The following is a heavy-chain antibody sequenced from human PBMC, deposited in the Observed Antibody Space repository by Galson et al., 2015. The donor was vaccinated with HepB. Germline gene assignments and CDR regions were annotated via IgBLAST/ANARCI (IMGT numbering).Heavy chain of an antibody. D-gene: IGHD5-12*01. CDR1: GASISSGDYF. V-gene: IGHV4-31*03. CDR3: AGGPSFPYIVATYFEY. J-gene: IGHJ4*02. Sequence: TLSHTCTVSGASISSGDYFCSWIRQFPGKDLEWIGYILDSGRTCSNPSLKSRITMSVDTSKNQFSLTLSSVTAAYAAVSYCAGGPSFPYIVATYFEYWGLGTLVTVSS. CDR2: ILDSGRT.